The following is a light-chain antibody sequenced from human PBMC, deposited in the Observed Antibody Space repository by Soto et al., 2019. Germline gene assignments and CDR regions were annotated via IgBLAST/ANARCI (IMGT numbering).Light chain of an antibody. Sequence: EIVLTHSPATLSLSPGERATLSCRASQSVSSGYLAWYQHKPGQAPRLLIYDASSRATGIPDRFSGGGSGTDFTLTISRLEPEDFAVYYCQQFSSYPLTFGGGTKVDIK. CDR1: QSVSSGY. J-gene: IGKJ4*01. CDR2: DAS. V-gene: IGKV3-20*01. CDR3: QQFSSYPLT.